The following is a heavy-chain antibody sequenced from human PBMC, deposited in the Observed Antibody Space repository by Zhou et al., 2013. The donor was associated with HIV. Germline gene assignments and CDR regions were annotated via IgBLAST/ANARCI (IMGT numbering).Heavy chain of an antibody. CDR1: GYTFTGYY. Sequence: QVQLVQSGAEVKMPGASVKVSCKASGYTFTGYYMHWVRQAPGEGLDWMGWINPSSGMTNYAPNFRGRVTLTRDTSINTVYMELNRLTSDDTAVYFCARSTGIQLWFGFDYWGQGTLVTASS. CDR2: INPSSGMT. J-gene: IGHJ4*02. D-gene: IGHD5-18*01. V-gene: IGHV1-2*02. CDR3: ARSTGIQLWFGFDY.